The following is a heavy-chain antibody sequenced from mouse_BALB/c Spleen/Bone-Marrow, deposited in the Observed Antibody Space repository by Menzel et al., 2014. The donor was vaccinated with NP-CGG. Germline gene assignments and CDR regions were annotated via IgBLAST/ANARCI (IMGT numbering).Heavy chain of an antibody. CDR1: GFNIKDTY. Sequence: EVQLQQSGAELVKPGASVKLSCTASGFNIKDTYMHWVKQRPEQGLEWIVGIDPANGNTKYDPKFQGKATITADTSSNTAYLQLSSLTSEDTAVYYCAYYRYDEGGFVFWGQGTLVTVSA. D-gene: IGHD2-14*01. CDR3: AYYRYDEGGFVF. V-gene: IGHV14-3*02. CDR2: IDPANGNT. J-gene: IGHJ3*01.